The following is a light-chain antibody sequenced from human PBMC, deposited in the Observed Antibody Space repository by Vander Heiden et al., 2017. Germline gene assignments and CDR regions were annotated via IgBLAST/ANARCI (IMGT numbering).Light chain of an antibody. V-gene: IGKV1-39*01. CDR1: QSISSY. Sequence: DIQMTQSPSSLSASVGDRVTITCRASQSISSYLNWYQQKPGKAPKLLIYAASSLQSGVPSRFSGSGSGTDFTLTISRLHPEDFATYYCQRSDSTPKTFGQGTKLEIK. J-gene: IGKJ2*01. CDR3: QRSDSTPKT. CDR2: AAS.